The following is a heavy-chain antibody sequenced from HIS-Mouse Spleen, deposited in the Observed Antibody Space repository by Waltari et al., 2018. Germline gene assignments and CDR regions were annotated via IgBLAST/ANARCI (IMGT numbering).Heavy chain of an antibody. J-gene: IGHJ2*01. CDR3: AREIPYSSSWYDWYFDL. Sequence: QLQLQESGPGLVKPSETLSLTCTVSGGSISSSSYYWGWIRQPPGKGLEWIGSIYYSVGTYYNPSLKRRVTISVDTSKNQFSLKLSSVTAADTAVYYCAREIPYSSSWYDWYFDLWGRGTLVTVSS. CDR2: IYYSVGT. CDR1: GGSISSSSYY. V-gene: IGHV4-39*07. D-gene: IGHD6-13*01.